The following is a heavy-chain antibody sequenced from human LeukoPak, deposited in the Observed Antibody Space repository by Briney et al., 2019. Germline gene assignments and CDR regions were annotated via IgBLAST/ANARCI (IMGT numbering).Heavy chain of an antibody. CDR1: GGSISSYY. J-gene: IGHJ4*02. Sequence: PSETLSLTCTVSGGSISSYYWSWIRQPPGKGLEWIGYIYYSGSTNYNPSLKSRVTISVDTSKNQFSLKLSSVTAADTAVYYCARVATGGSYFPFDYWGQGTLVTVSS. V-gene: IGHV4-59*01. CDR2: IYYSGST. D-gene: IGHD1-26*01. CDR3: ARVATGGSYFPFDY.